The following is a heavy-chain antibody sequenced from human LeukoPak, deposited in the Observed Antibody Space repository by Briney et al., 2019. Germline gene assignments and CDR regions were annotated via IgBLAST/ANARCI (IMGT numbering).Heavy chain of an antibody. Sequence: PSETLSLTCTVTGGAISTYYWSSIRQPPGKGLEWIGYIYNSGSTNYNPSLKSRVTISVDTSKNQFSLKLSSVTAADTDVYYCARENSNSWYLDYWGQGTLVTVSS. J-gene: IGHJ4*02. CDR2: IYNSGST. CDR1: GGAISTYY. D-gene: IGHD6-13*01. CDR3: ARENSNSWYLDY. V-gene: IGHV4-59*01.